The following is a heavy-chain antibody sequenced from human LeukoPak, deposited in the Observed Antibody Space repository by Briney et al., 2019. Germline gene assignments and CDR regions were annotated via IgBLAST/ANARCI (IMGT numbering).Heavy chain of an antibody. Sequence: PSETLSLTCTVSGYSISSGYFCAWIRQPPGKGLEWIGSMHHTESTYYNPSLKSRVTISVDTSKNQFSLKLSSVTAADTAVYYCARCRRGYSGYDEHGFFDYWGHGTLVTVSS. J-gene: IGHJ4*01. CDR3: ARCRRGYSGYDEHGFFDY. CDR2: MHHTEST. CDR1: GYSISSGYF. V-gene: IGHV4-38-2*02. D-gene: IGHD5-12*01.